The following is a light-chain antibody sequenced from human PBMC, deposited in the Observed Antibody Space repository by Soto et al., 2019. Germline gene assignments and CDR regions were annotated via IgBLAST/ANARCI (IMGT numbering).Light chain of an antibody. CDR2: GAS. J-gene: IGKJ4*01. CDR3: QQYNKWLT. Sequence: EIVETQSPVTLSESPGETATLSCRASQNVFNNLAWYQVKPGQAPRLLIYGASTRATGIPIRFSGSGSGTDFTLTINSLQSEDFAVYYCQQYNKWLTFGGGTKVDIK. V-gene: IGKV3-15*01. CDR1: QNVFNN.